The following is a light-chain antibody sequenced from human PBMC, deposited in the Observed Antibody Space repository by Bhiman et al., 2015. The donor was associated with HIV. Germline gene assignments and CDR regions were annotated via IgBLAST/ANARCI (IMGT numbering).Light chain of an antibody. V-gene: IGLV2-14*01. Sequence: QSALTQPASVSGSPGQSITISCTGTSSDVGGYNYVSWYQQHPGKAPKLMIYDVSKRPSGVSNRFSGSKSGNTASLTISGLQAEDEADYYCSSYTSSSTAGGVFGGGTKLTVL. CDR2: DVS. CDR3: SSYTSSSTAGGV. J-gene: IGLJ3*02. CDR1: SSDVGGYNY.